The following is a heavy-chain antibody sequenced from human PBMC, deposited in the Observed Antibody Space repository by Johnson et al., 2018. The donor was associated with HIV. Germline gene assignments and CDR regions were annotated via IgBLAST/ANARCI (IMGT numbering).Heavy chain of an antibody. D-gene: IGHD7-27*01. CDR1: GFTFRSYA. V-gene: IGHV3-30-3*01. CDR2: ISYDGSHK. Sequence: QVQLVESGGGVVQPGRSLRLSCAASGFTFRSYAMHCVRQAPGKGLEWVALISYDGSHKFYADSVKGRFTISRDNSKNTLYLQMNSLRAEDTAVYYCAKDYPTSNWAVPDAFDIWGQGTMVTVSS. CDR3: AKDYPTSNWAVPDAFDI. J-gene: IGHJ3*02.